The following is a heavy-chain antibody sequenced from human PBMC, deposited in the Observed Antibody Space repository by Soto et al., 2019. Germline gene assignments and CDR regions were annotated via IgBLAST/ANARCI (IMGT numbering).Heavy chain of an antibody. V-gene: IGHV3-33*01. Sequence: QVQLVESGGGVVQPGRSLRLSCAASGFTFSSYGMHWVRQAPGKGLEWVAVIWYDGSNKYYADSVKGRFAISRDNSKNTLYLQMNRLRAEDTAVYYCARGRGRGYCSGGSCYSGRNYYYYGMDVWGQGTTVTVSS. CDR2: IWYDGSNK. J-gene: IGHJ6*02. D-gene: IGHD2-15*01. CDR1: GFTFSSYG. CDR3: ARGRGRGYCSGGSCYSGRNYYYYGMDV.